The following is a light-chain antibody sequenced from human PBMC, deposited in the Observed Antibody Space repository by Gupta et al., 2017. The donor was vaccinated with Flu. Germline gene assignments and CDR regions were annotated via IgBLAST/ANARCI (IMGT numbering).Light chain of an antibody. CDR1: ALSKQY. V-gene: IGLV3-25*01. J-gene: IGLJ3*02. Sequence: ITCSGSALSKQYVYWYRQRPGQAPVLLIYKDTERASGIPDRISGSSSGTRVTLTIRGVQTEDEADYYCQSADITGASRVFGGGTKL. CDR2: KDT. CDR3: QSADITGASRV.